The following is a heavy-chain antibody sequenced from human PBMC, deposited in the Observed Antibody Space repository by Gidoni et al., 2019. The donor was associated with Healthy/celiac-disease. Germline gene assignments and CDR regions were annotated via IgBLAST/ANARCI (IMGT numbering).Heavy chain of an antibody. V-gene: IGHV4-59*01. CDR2: IYYSGST. Sequence: QVQLQESGPGLVKPSETLSLTCTVSGGSISSYYWSWIRQPPGKGLEWIGYIYYSGSTNYNPSLKSRVTISVDTSKNQFSLKLSSVTAADTAVYYCARGTAEVVVAATPFDYWGQGTLVTVSS. J-gene: IGHJ4*02. CDR3: ARGTAEVVVAATPFDY. CDR1: GGSISSYY. D-gene: IGHD2-15*01.